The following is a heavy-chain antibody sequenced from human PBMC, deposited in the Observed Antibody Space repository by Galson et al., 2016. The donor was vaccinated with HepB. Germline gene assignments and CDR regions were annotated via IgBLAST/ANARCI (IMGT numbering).Heavy chain of an antibody. CDR3: ARPVTSCSGNTCYSEGYFQQ. CDR1: GYTFTTYW. V-gene: IGHV5-51*01. Sequence: QSGAEVKKPGEFLKISCKGSGYTFTTYWIGWARQMPGKGLEWMGIIYPADSDTRYSPSFQGQVTISADKSISTAYLQWSSLKASDTAMYYCARPVTSCSGNTCYSEGYFQQWGQGTLVTVSS. D-gene: IGHD2-15*01. J-gene: IGHJ1*01. CDR2: IYPADSDT.